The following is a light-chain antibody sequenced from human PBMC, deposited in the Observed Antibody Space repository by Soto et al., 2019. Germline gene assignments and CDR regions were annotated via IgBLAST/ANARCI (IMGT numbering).Light chain of an antibody. J-gene: IGKJ3*01. Sequence: DIQMTQSPTSLSASVGDRVTITCRASQGIRNFVAWYQQKPGKAPKLLLYAASTLQSGVPSRFNGSGSGTDFTLTINSLQPEDVATYSCQKYSSVPVFGPGTKVEIK. V-gene: IGKV1-27*01. CDR2: AAS. CDR1: QGIRNF. CDR3: QKYSSVPV.